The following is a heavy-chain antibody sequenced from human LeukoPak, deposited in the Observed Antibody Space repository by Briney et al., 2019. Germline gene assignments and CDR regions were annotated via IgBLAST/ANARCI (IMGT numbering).Heavy chain of an antibody. CDR2: ISGSGDTT. CDR1: GFRFSGYA. J-gene: IGHJ6*03. Sequence: GGSLRLSCAGSGFRFSGYAMSWVRQAPGKGLDWVSTISGSGDTTYYADSVKGRFAISRDNAKNTLDLQMDSLRADDTAVYYCARNIHDYVLTHYYCYMDVWGKGTTVTVSS. D-gene: IGHD4-17*01. CDR3: ARNIHDYVLTHYYCYMDV. V-gene: IGHV3-23*01.